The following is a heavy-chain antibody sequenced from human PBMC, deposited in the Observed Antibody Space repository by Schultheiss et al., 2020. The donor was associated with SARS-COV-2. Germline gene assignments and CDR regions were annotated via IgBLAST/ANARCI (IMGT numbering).Heavy chain of an antibody. CDR3: AKAGEAVSRDY. D-gene: IGHD5/OR15-5a*01. CDR1: GFTFSSYW. J-gene: IGHJ4*02. Sequence: GGSLRLSCAASGFTFSSYWMHWVRQAPGKGLVWVASIKEDGSEKYYVDSVKGRFTISRDNAKNSLYLQMNSLRAEDTAVYYCAKAGEAVSRDYWGQGTLVTVSS. V-gene: IGHV3-7*01. CDR2: IKEDGSEK.